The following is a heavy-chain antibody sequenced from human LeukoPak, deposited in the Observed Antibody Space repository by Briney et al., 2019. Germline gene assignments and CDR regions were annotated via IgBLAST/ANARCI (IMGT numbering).Heavy chain of an antibody. J-gene: IGHJ4*02. Sequence: GGSLRLSCAASGFTFSSYAMSWVRQAPGKGLEWVSAISGSGGSTYYADSVKGRFTISRDNSKNTLYLQMNSPRAKDTAVYYCAKLGGYYDSSGYYKRIPFDYWGQGTLVTVSS. V-gene: IGHV3-23*01. D-gene: IGHD3-22*01. CDR3: AKLGGYYDSSGYYKRIPFDY. CDR1: GFTFSSYA. CDR2: ISGSGGST.